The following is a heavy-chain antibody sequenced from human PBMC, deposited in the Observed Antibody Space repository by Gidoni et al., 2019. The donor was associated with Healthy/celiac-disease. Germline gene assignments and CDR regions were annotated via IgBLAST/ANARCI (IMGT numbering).Heavy chain of an antibody. CDR3: ARYGIAARLYWFDP. D-gene: IGHD6-6*01. J-gene: IGHJ5*02. V-gene: IGHV4-38-2*01. CDR2: IYHSGST. CDR1: GYSISSGYY. Sequence: QVQLQESGPGLVKPSETLSLTCPVSGYSISSGYYWGWIRQPPGKGLGWIGSIYHSGSTYYNPSLKSRVTISVDTSKNQFSLKLSSVTAADTAVYYCARYGIAARLYWFDPWGQGTLVTVSS.